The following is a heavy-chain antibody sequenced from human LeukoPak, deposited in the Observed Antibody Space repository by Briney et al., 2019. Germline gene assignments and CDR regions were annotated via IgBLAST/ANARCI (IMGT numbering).Heavy chain of an antibody. CDR2: IYTSGST. Sequence: TSETLSLTCTVSGGSISSGSYYWSWIRQPAGKGLEWIGRIYTSGSTNYNPSLKSRVTISVDTSKNQFSLKLSSVTAADTAVYYCARDGQQLVTCPDYWGQGTLVTVSS. J-gene: IGHJ4*02. V-gene: IGHV4-61*02. D-gene: IGHD6-13*01. CDR1: GGSISSGSYY. CDR3: ARDGQQLVTCPDY.